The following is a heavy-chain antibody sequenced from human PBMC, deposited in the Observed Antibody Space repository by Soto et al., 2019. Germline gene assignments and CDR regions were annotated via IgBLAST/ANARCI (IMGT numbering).Heavy chain of an antibody. D-gene: IGHD3-10*01. Sequence: SETLSLTCTVSGGSISSDYWSWIRQPPGKGLEWIGYIYYTGRTYYSPSLKSRVAISVDTSKNQFSLKLSSVTAADTAVYYCARELDGSGSYYVDYWGQGTVVTVSS. CDR1: GGSISSDY. J-gene: IGHJ4*02. CDR3: ARELDGSGSYYVDY. V-gene: IGHV4-59*01. CDR2: IYYTGRT.